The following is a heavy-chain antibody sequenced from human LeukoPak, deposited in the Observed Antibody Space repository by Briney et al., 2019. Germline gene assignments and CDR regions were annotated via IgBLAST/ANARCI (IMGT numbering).Heavy chain of an antibody. Sequence: SETLSLTCTVSGGSISSYYWSWIRQPPGKGLEWIGYIYYSGSTNYDPSLKSRVTMSVDTSKNQFSLKLSSVTAADTAVYYCAREGAVAGYVDYWGQGTLVTVSS. CDR2: IYYSGST. CDR3: AREGAVAGYVDY. CDR1: GGSISSYY. V-gene: IGHV4-59*01. D-gene: IGHD6-19*01. J-gene: IGHJ4*02.